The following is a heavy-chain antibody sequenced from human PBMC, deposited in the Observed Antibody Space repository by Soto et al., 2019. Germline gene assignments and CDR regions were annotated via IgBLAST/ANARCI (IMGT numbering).Heavy chain of an antibody. J-gene: IGHJ6*03. CDR3: ARARITMLREIVKYNIDI. D-gene: IGHD3-10*01. V-gene: IGHV4-4*08. Sequence: QVHLQESGPGLVRHSETLSLTCGVSGGSISNYYWSWIRQSPGKALEWLGYIYNTETTNTNPSLQSRATLSMDTSRNQLSLKLSSVTRAVTAIYYCARARITMLREIVKYNIDIWGQGTTVTVS. CDR1: GGSISNYY. CDR2: IYNTETT.